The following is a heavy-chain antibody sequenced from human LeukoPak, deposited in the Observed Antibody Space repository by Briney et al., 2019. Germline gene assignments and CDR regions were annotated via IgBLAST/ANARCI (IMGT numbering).Heavy chain of an antibody. CDR1: DDSFTTYA. D-gene: IGHD6-19*01. Sequence: ASVKVFCKASDDSFTTYAINWVRQAPGQGLKWMGWMNPNSGNTGYAQKFQGRVTMTRNTSISTAYMELSSLRSEDTAVYYCARWRAVSLDYWGQGTLVTVSS. V-gene: IGHV1-8*02. J-gene: IGHJ4*02. CDR2: MNPNSGNT. CDR3: ARWRAVSLDY.